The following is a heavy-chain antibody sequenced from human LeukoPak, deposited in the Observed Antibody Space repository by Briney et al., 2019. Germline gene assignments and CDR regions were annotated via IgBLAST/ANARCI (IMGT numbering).Heavy chain of an antibody. CDR3: AREIWVVTALYYYYYGMDV. CDR1: GFTFSSYS. CDR2: ISSSSSYI. J-gene: IGHJ6*02. V-gene: IGHV3-21*01. Sequence: GGSLRLSCAASGFTFSSYSMNWVRQAPGKGLEWVSSISSSSSYIYYADSVKGRFTISRDNAKNSLYLQMNSLRAEDTAVYYCAREIWVVTALYYYYYGMDVWGQGTTVTVSS. D-gene: IGHD2-21*02.